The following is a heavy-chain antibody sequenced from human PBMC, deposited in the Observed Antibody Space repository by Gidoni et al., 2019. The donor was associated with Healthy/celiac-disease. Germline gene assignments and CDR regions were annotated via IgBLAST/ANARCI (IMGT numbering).Heavy chain of an antibody. J-gene: IGHJ4*02. CDR3: TSDRGYSGYDPFDY. V-gene: IGHV3-73*01. CDR1: GFPFSGHA. CDR2: IRSKANSYAT. D-gene: IGHD5-12*01. Sequence: EVQLVESGGGLVPPGGSLKLSCAASGFPFSGHAMHWVRQASGKGLEWVGRIRSKANSYATAYAASVKGRFTISRDDSKNTAYLQMNSLKTEDTAVYYCTSDRGYSGYDPFDYWGQGTLVTVSS.